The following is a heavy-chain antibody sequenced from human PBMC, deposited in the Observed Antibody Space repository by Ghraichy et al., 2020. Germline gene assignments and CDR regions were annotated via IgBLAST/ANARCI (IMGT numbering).Heavy chain of an antibody. D-gene: IGHD3-10*01. CDR1: GYTLTELS. J-gene: IGHJ4*02. V-gene: IGHV1-24*01. Sequence: ASVKVSCKVSGYTLTELSMHWVRQAPGKGLEWMGGFDPEDGETIYAQKFQGRVTMTEDTSTDTAYMELSSLRSEDTAVYYCATDHFYYGSGSYSDWGQGTLVTVSS. CDR3: ATDHFYYGSGSYSD. CDR2: FDPEDGET.